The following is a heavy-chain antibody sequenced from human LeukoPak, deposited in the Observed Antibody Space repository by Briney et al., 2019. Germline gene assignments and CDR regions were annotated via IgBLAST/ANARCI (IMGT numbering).Heavy chain of an antibody. Sequence: SETLSLTCTVPGGSIRSYYWSWIRQPPGKGLEWIGYIYYSGSTNYTPSLKSRVTISVDTSKNQFSLKLSSVTAADTAVYYCARGTYYYDSSGYYYVYYFDYWGQGTLVTVSS. CDR1: GGSIRSYY. V-gene: IGHV4-59*01. J-gene: IGHJ4*02. D-gene: IGHD3-22*01. CDR3: ARGTYYYDSSGYYYVYYFDY. CDR2: IYYSGST.